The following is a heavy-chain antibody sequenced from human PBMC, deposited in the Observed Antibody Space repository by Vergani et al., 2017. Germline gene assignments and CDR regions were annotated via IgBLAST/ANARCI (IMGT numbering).Heavy chain of an antibody. CDR1: GYTFTSYD. CDR2: MNPNSGNT. D-gene: IGHD6-6*01. J-gene: IGHJ6*02. CDR3: ARDSDWLAARVLIYYYYGMDV. V-gene: IGHV1-8*01. Sequence: QVQLVQSGAEVKKPGSSVKVSCKASGYTFTSYDINWVRQATGQGLEWMGWMNPNSGNTGYAQKFQGRVTMTTDTSTSTAYMELRSLRSDDTAVYYCARDSDWLAARVLIYYYYGMDVWGQGTTVTVSS.